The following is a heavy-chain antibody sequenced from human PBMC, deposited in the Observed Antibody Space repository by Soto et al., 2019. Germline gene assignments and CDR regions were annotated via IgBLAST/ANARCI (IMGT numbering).Heavy chain of an antibody. J-gene: IGHJ6*03. V-gene: IGHV3-21*01. CDR2: ISSSSSYI. CDR3: ARASHAQEFYYYYYMDV. CDR1: GFTFSSYS. Sequence: EVQLVESGGGLVKPGGSLRLSCAASGFTFSSYSMNWVRQAPGKGLEWVSSISSSSSYIYYADSVKGRFTISRDNAKNSLYLQMNSLRAEDTAVYDCARASHAQEFYYYYYMDVWGKGTTVTVSS.